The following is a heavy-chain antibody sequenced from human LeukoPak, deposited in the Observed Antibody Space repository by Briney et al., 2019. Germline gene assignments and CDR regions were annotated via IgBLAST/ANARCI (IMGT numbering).Heavy chain of an antibody. J-gene: IGHJ3*02. V-gene: IGHV3-7*01. Sequence: GGSLRLSCAASGFTFSSYWMSWVRQAPGKGLEWVANIKQDETEKDYVDSVKGRFTISRDNAKNSLYLQMNSLRAEDTAVYYCAREGNRRAFDIWGQGTVVTASS. CDR3: AREGNRRAFDI. CDR2: IKQDETEK. D-gene: IGHD1-14*01. CDR1: GFTFSSYW.